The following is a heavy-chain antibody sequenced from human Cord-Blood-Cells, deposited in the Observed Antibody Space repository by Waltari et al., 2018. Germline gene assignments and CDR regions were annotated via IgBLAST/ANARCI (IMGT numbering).Heavy chain of an antibody. CDR1: GFTFSSYA. J-gene: IGHJ4*02. V-gene: IGHV3-23*01. D-gene: IGHD4-17*01. CDR3: VLFYGDYVGD. Sequence: EVQLLESGGGLVQPGGSLSLSCTASGFTFSSYAMSWVRQAPGKGLEWVSAISGSGGSTYYADSVKGRFTISRDNSKNTLYLQMNSLRAEDTAVYYCVLFYGDYVGDWGQGTLVTVSS. CDR2: ISGSGGST.